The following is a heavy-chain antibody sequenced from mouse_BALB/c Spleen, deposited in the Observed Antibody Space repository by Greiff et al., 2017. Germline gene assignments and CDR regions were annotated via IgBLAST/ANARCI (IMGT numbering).Heavy chain of an antibody. J-gene: IGHJ4*01. V-gene: IGHV14-1*02. CDR1: GFNIKDYY. D-gene: IGHD2-4*01. Sequence: VQLQQSGAELVRPGALVKLSCKASGFNIKDYYMHWVKQRPEQGLEWIGRIDPANGNTKYDPKFQGKATITADTSSNTAYLQLSSLTSEDTAVYYCARGDYGYYYAMDDWGQGTSVTVSS. CDR3: ARGDYGYYYAMDD. CDR2: IDPANGNT.